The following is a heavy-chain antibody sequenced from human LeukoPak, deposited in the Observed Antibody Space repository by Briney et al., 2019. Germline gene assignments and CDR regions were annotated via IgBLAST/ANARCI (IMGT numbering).Heavy chain of an antibody. CDR3: ASGVFYDILTGPHYYYGMDV. D-gene: IGHD3-9*01. Sequence: SVKVSCKASGGTFSSDAISWVRQAPGQGLEWMGGIIPIFGTANYAQKFQGRVTITADKSTSTAYMELSSLRSEDTAVYYCASGVFYDILTGPHYYYGMDVWGKGTTVTVSS. CDR1: GGTFSSDA. V-gene: IGHV1-69*06. CDR2: IIPIFGTA. J-gene: IGHJ6*04.